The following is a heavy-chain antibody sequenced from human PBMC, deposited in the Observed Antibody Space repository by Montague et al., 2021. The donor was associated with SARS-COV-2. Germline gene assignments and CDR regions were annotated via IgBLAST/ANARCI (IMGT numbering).Heavy chain of an antibody. J-gene: IGHJ6*02. CDR1: GLTFYNYA. V-gene: IGHV3-23*03. D-gene: IGHD5-18*01. CDR2: IYGGGIST. Sequence: SLRLSCAASGLTFYNYAMSWVRQAPDKGLEWVAVIYGGGISTYYADSVKGRLTIFRDNSKDTLYLDMNSLRAEDTAVYYCVPRYSLSPSYYGLDVWGQGTTVTVSS. CDR3: VPRYSLSPSYYGLDV.